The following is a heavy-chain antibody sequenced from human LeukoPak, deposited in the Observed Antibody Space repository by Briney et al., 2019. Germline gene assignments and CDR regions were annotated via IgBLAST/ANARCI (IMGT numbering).Heavy chain of an antibody. D-gene: IGHD2-15*01. CDR2: ISSSSSYI. CDR3: ARELKDRFDY. V-gene: IGHV3-21*01. J-gene: IGHJ4*02. CDR1: GFTFSSYS. Sequence: GGSLRLSCAASGFTFSSYSMNWVRQAPGKGLEWVSTISSSSSYIYYADSVKGRFTISRDNAKNSLYLQMNSLRAEDTAVYYCARELKDRFDYWGQGTLVTVSS.